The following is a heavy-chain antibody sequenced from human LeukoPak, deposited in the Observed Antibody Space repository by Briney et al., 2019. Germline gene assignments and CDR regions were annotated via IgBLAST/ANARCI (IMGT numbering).Heavy chain of an antibody. CDR3: ARMADSSGSFDY. D-gene: IGHD3-22*01. CDR2: ISAYNGNT. Sequence: ASVEVSCKASGYTFPSNGITWGRQPPGQGLGWMGWISAYNGNTNYAQKLQGRVTMTTDTSTSTAYMELRSLRSDDTAVYYCARMADSSGSFDYWGQGTLVTVSS. V-gene: IGHV1-18*01. J-gene: IGHJ4*02. CDR1: GYTFPSNG.